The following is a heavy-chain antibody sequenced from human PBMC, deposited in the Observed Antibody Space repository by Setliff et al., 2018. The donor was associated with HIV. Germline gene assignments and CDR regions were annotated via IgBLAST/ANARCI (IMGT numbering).Heavy chain of an antibody. V-gene: IGHV1-18*01. Sequence: GASVKVSCKASGYTFTSYGISWVRQAPGQGLEWMGWISAYNGNTNYAQKLQGRVTMTTDTSTSTAYMELRSLRSDDTAVYYCARGEALEWEASHDAFDIWGQGTMVTVS. CDR3: ARGEALEWEASHDAFDI. CDR1: GYTFTSYG. D-gene: IGHD1-26*01. CDR2: ISAYNGNT. J-gene: IGHJ3*02.